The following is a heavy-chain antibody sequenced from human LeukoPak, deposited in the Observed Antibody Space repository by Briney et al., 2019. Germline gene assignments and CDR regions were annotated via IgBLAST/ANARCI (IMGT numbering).Heavy chain of an antibody. Sequence: TGGSLRLSCAASGFTFSSYSMNWVRQAPGKGLVWVSRINSDGSSTNYADSVKGRFTISRDNAKNTLYLQVKSLRAEDTAVYYCAIGPSGWGSLDSWGQGTLVTVSS. CDR2: INSDGSST. CDR1: GFTFSSYS. J-gene: IGHJ4*02. V-gene: IGHV3-74*01. CDR3: AIGPSGWGSLDS. D-gene: IGHD7-27*01.